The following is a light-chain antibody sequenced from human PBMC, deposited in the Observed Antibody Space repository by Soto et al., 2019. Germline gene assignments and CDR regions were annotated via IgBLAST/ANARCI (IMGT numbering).Light chain of an antibody. CDR3: QQYNNWLFS. J-gene: IGKJ5*01. CDR1: QGVTTN. CDR2: DVS. Sequence: EIVMTQSAGPLSVSPWERATLSCTGGQGVTTNFAWYQQKSGQSPRLLIYDVSIRATGVPARFSGTRSETDCTLTISGLQSEDATVYFCQQYNNWLFSFGQGTRLEIK. V-gene: IGKV3-15*01.